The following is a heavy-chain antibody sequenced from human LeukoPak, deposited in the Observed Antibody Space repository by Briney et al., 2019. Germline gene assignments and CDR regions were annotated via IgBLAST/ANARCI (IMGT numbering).Heavy chain of an antibody. D-gene: IGHD2-21*02. CDR2: LFHDGST. CDR1: GDPVNTNYYY. J-gene: IGHJ5*02. Sequence: SDTLSLTCNVPGDPVNTNYYYWAWFRQPPGEGLAWIGSLFHDGSTYYNSPLNSRLTISVDTSRNPFSLRLTSVTAADTAVYYCGRRRGDGKVNWYDPWGQGTLVTVSS. V-gene: IGHV4-39*01. CDR3: GRRRGDGKVNWYDP.